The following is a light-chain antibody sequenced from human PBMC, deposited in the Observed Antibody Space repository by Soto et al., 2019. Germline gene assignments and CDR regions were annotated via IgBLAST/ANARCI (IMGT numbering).Light chain of an antibody. CDR2: NNN. J-gene: IGLJ3*02. Sequence: QSVLTQPPSASGTPGQRVTISCSGSRSNIGNNAVSWYQQFPGTAPKLLIYNNNQRPSGVPDRFSGSKSGTSASLAISRFQSEDEADYYCATWDDSLNARGVFGGGTKVTVL. V-gene: IGLV1-44*01. CDR1: RSNIGNNA. CDR3: ATWDDSLNARGV.